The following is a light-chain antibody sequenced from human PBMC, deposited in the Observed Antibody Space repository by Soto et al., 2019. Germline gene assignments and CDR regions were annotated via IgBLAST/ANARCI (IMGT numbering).Light chain of an antibody. CDR2: GAS. CDR3: QQYRSSPWT. V-gene: IGKV3-15*01. Sequence: EMVMTQSPATRSVSRLGAAGGCGMASQSAGNFLAWYQQKPGQSPRLLIYGASTRATGIPARFSGSGSGTEFTLTISSLQSQDFAVYYCQQYRSSPWTFGQGTKVDIK. CDR1: QSAGNF. J-gene: IGKJ1*01.